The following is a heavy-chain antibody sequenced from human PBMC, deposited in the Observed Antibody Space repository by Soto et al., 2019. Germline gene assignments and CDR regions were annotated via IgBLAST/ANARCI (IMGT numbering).Heavy chain of an antibody. Sequence: ASVKVSCKASGYTFTSYGISWVRQAPGQGLEWMGWISAYNGNTKYSQKLQGRVTITRDTSASTAYMELSSLRSEDTAVYYCARAYYDYIWGSYRWYAFDIWGQGTMVTVSS. CDR3: ARAYYDYIWGSYRWYAFDI. D-gene: IGHD3-16*02. J-gene: IGHJ3*02. V-gene: IGHV1-18*01. CDR1: GYTFTSYG. CDR2: ISAYNGNT.